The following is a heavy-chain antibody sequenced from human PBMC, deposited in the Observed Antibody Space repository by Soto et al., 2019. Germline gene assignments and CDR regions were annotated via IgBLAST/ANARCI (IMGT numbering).Heavy chain of an antibody. D-gene: IGHD5-12*01. J-gene: IGHJ4*02. Sequence: QITLQESGPTLVKPTQTLTLTCTFSGFSFTTAGVAVGWIRQTPGGALEWLTLIYYNDDRRFSPSLKTRLTITGDTSKNQVVLSLTNVDPGDTATYFCAHSDGGYEIIYFEFWGQGIPVTVSS. CDR3: AHSDGGYEIIYFEF. CDR2: IYYNDDR. CDR1: GFSFTTAGVA. V-gene: IGHV2-5*01.